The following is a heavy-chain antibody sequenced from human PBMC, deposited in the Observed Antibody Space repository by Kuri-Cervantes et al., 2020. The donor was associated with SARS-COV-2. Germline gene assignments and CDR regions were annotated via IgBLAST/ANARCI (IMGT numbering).Heavy chain of an antibody. CDR1: GFTFSSYA. Sequence: GESLKISCAASGFTFSSYAMHWVRQAPGKGLEWVAVISYDGSNKCYADSVKGRFTISRDNSKNTLYLQMNSLRAEDTAVYYCAKDRGIGWFDPWGQGTLVTVSS. CDR2: ISYDGSNK. D-gene: IGHD3-10*01. CDR3: AKDRGIGWFDP. V-gene: IGHV3-30-3*01. J-gene: IGHJ5*02.